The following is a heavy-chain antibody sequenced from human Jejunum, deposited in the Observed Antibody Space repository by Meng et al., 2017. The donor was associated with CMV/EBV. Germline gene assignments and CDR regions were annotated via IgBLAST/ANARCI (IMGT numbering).Heavy chain of an antibody. CDR2: AYYSGST. V-gene: IGHV4-59*01. CDR3: ARGVRGVTISSPYYYGMDV. Sequence: NSYYWTGIRQPPGEGLEWIGYAYYSGSTNYNPSLKSRVTISVDTSKNQFSLRLTSVTAADTAVYYCARGVRGVTISSPYYYGMDVWGQGTTVTVSS. CDR1: NSYY. D-gene: IGHD3-10*01. J-gene: IGHJ6*02.